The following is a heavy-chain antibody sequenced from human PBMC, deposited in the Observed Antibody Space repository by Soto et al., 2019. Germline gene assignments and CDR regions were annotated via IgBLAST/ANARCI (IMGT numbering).Heavy chain of an antibody. Sequence: GGSLRLSCAASGFTFNDYAMHWVRQAPGKGLEWVALIGGDGGITYYADSVKGRFTISRDNSKNTLYLQMNSLRTEDTALYYCSNDIHCTSGSYWYFDYWGQGTLVTVSS. CDR1: GFTFNDYA. D-gene: IGHD1-26*01. CDR2: IGGDGGIT. CDR3: SNDIHCTSGSYWYFDY. V-gene: IGHV3-43*02. J-gene: IGHJ4*02.